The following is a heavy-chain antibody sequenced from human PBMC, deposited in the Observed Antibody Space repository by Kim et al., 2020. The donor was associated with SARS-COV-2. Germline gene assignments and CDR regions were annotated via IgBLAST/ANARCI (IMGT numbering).Heavy chain of an antibody. Sequence: GASLQISCKGSGYNFPSHWIAWVRQMPGRGLEWMGIIYPGDSDSRYSPSFQGQVTFSADKSLSTAYLQWRSLKASDTATYFCARLGGFGVRGTGVPDHYGMDVWGQGTTVIVSS. CDR3: ARLGGFGVRGTGVPDHYGMDV. CDR2: IYPGDSDS. D-gene: IGHD3-10*01. J-gene: IGHJ6*02. CDR1: GYNFPSHW. V-gene: IGHV5-51*01.